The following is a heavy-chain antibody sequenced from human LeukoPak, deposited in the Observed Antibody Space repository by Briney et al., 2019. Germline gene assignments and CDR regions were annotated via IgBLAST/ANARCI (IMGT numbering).Heavy chain of an antibody. CDR3: ARGRFLDAFDI. CDR1: GGSISGYY. D-gene: IGHD3-3*01. V-gene: IGHV4-59*01. Sequence: SETLSLTCTVSGGSISGYYWRWIRQPPGKGLEWIGYIYYSGSTKYKPSLKSRVTISVDTSKNQFSLKLSSVTAADTAVYYCARGRFLDAFDIWGQGTMVTVSS. CDR2: IYYSGST. J-gene: IGHJ3*02.